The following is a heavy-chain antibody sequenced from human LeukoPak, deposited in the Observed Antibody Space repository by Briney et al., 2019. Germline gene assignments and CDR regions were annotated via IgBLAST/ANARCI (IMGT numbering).Heavy chain of an antibody. CDR1: GFTFSTYS. D-gene: IGHD2-2*01. CDR3: ARAGYCSSTSCPYYFDY. J-gene: IGHJ4*02. V-gene: IGHV3-48*01. Sequence: PGGSLRLSCAASGFTFSTYSMNWVRQAPGKGLEWVSYISSSSNTIYYADSVKGRFTISRDNAKNSLYLQMNSLRAEDTAVYYCARAGYCSSTSCPYYFDYWGQGTLVTVSS. CDR2: ISSSSNTI.